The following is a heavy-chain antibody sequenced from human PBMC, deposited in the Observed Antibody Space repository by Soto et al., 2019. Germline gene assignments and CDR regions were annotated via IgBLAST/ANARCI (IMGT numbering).Heavy chain of an antibody. CDR1: GGTFSSYA. D-gene: IGHD2-2*02. V-gene: IGHV1-69*06. Sequence: QVQLVQSGAEVKKPGSSVKVSCKASGGTFSSYAISWVRQAPGQGLEWMGGIIPIFGTANYAQKFQGRVTITADKSTSTAYMELSSLRSEDTAVYYCARSRPIVVLPAAIYGWFDPWGQGTLVTVSS. CDR3: ARSRPIVVLPAAIYGWFDP. CDR2: IIPIFGTA. J-gene: IGHJ5*02.